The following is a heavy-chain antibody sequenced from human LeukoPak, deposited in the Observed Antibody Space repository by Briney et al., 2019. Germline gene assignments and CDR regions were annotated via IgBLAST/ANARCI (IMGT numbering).Heavy chain of an antibody. CDR3: TRFTIVGVVDAFDI. V-gene: IGHV3-49*04. Sequence: PPRLSCTPSVYSLWVYTISGAPEAPEGGGEGLGFFRSKVYGGTTEYAASVKVRFTISRDDSKSIAYLQMTSLKTEDAGVYYCTRFTIVGVVDAFDIWGQGTMVTVSS. D-gene: IGHD3-3*01. J-gene: IGHJ3*02. CDR1: VYSLWVYT. CDR2: FRSKVYGGTT.